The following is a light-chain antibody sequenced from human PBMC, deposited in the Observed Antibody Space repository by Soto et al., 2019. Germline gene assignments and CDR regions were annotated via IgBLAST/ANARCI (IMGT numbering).Light chain of an antibody. Sequence: EVVLTQSPGTLSLSPGARATLSCRASPPISGTYLAWYQQKPGQAPRLLIYAASSRAAGIPDRFSGGGSGTDFTLTISRLEPEYSAVYYCQLGGFGQGTKVEI. V-gene: IGKV3-20*01. J-gene: IGKJ1*01. CDR2: AAS. CDR3: QLGG. CDR1: PPISGTY.